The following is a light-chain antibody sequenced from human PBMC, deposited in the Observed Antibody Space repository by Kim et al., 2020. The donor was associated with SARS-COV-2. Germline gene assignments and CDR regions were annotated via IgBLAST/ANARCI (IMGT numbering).Light chain of an antibody. CDR3: QAWDSRTLV. Sequence: VSAGQTASTACSGDKLGDRYACWYQQKPGQSPVLVIYQDSKRPSGIPERFSGSNSGNTATLTISGTQAMDEADYYCQAWDSRTLVFGGGTQLTVL. CDR1: KLGDRY. V-gene: IGLV3-1*01. J-gene: IGLJ3*02. CDR2: QDS.